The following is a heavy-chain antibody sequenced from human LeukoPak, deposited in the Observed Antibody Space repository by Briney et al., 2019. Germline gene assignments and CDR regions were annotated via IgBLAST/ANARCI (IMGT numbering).Heavy chain of an antibody. J-gene: IGHJ4*02. CDR1: GITFSRFW. CDR3: AGGGHLDY. Sequence: GGSLRLSCAASGITFSRFWMSWVRQAPGKGLQWVANINRDGSEKHYVDSVKGRFTISRDNAENSLYLQMNSLRAEDTAVYYCAGGGHLDYWGQGALVTVAS. V-gene: IGHV3-7*03. D-gene: IGHD3-16*01. CDR2: INRDGSEK.